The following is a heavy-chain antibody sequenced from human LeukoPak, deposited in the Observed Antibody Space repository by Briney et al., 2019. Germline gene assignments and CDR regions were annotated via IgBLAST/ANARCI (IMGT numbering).Heavy chain of an antibody. CDR2: INANSGGT. CDR3: ATGGDNYGRHPTSY. Sequence: ASVKVSCKASGYIFTSYYIHWVRQAPGQGLEWMGWINANSGGTNYAQKFQGRITMTRDTSIRTAYMELSRLRGDDTAVYYCATGGDNYGRHPTSYWGQGTLVTVSS. V-gene: IGHV1-2*02. J-gene: IGHJ4*02. CDR1: GYIFTSYY. D-gene: IGHD5-18*01.